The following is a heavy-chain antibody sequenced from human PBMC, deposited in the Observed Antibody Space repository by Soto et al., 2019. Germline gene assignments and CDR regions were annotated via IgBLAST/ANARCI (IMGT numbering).Heavy chain of an antibody. Sequence: GASVKVSCKVSGYTLTELSMHWVRQAPGKGLEWMGGFDPEDGETIYAQKFQGRVTMTEDTSTDTAYMELSSLRSEDTAVYYCATHNYYDSSGSRNWFDPWGQGTLVTVSS. D-gene: IGHD3-22*01. CDR2: FDPEDGET. J-gene: IGHJ5*02. CDR1: GYTLTELS. V-gene: IGHV1-24*01. CDR3: ATHNYYDSSGSRNWFDP.